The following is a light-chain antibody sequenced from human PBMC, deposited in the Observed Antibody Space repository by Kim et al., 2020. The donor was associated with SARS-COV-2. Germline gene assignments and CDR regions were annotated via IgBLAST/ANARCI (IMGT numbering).Light chain of an antibody. J-gene: IGLJ3*02. Sequence: APGETARVTCGGNNLGGEIVHWYQQKPGQAPVRVIYSDNNRPSGIAERLSGSNSGSAASLTISRVEAGDEAYYYCQAWDTISDHWVFGGGTKLTVL. CDR1: NLGGEI. CDR3: QAWDTISDHWV. CDR2: SDN. V-gene: IGLV3-21*04.